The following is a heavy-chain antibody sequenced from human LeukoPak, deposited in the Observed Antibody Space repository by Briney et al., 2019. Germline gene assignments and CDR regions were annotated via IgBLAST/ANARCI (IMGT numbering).Heavy chain of an antibody. D-gene: IGHD6-13*01. J-gene: IGHJ6*02. CDR3: ARDFTRNIAAADAYYYYYYGMDV. CDR1: GFTFSSYW. Sequence: PGGSLRLSCAASGFTFSSYWMSWVRQAPGKGLEWVANIKQDGSEKYYVDSVKGRFTISRDNAKNSLYLQMNSLRAEDTAVYYCARDFTRNIAAADAYYYYYYGMDVWGQGTTVTVSS. V-gene: IGHV3-7*01. CDR2: IKQDGSEK.